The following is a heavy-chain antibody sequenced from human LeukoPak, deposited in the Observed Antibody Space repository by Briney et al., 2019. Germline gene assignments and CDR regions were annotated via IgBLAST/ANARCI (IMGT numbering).Heavy chain of an antibody. V-gene: IGHV4-39*07. CDR2: IYYSGST. CDR1: GDSISTSNSY. J-gene: IGHJ4*02. Sequence: SETLSLTCTVSGDSISTSNSYWGWIRQPPGKGLEWIGSIYYSGSTNYNPSLKSRVTISVDTPKNQFSLKLSSVTAADTAVYYCARAPNYYDSSGYPYFDYWGQGTLVTVSS. D-gene: IGHD3-22*01. CDR3: ARAPNYYDSSGYPYFDY.